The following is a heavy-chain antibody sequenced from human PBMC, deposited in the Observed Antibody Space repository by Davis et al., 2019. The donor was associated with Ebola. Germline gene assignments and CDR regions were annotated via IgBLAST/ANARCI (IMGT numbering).Heavy chain of an antibody. CDR1: GFTFSSCG. Sequence: PGGSLRLSCAASGFTFSSCGMHWVRQAPGKGLEWVANIKQDGSEKYLVDSVKGRFTISRDNARNSLYLQMNSLRAEDTAVYYCAKDQRVSVWGQGTLVTVSS. D-gene: IGHD1-1*01. J-gene: IGHJ4*02. V-gene: IGHV3-7*01. CDR2: IKQDGSEK. CDR3: AKDQRVSV.